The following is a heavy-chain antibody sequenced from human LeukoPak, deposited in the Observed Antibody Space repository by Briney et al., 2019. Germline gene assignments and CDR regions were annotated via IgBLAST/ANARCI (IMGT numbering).Heavy chain of an antibody. CDR3: AREDAGNWGSWFDP. CDR1: GDSISNNNWS. CDR2: IYYNGST. J-gene: IGHJ5*01. V-gene: IGHV4-31*03. Sequence: PSETLSLTCSVSGDSISNNNWSWAWIRQLPRKGLEWIGYIYYNGSTYYNPSLKSRVSISVDTSKNQFSLKLSSVTAADTAVYYCAREDAGNWGSWFDPWGQGTLVAVSS. D-gene: IGHD4-23*01.